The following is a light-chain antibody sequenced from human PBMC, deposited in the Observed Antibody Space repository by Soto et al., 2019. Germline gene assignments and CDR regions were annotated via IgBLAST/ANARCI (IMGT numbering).Light chain of an antibody. CDR3: LQYDNLPYT. J-gene: IGKJ2*01. CDR2: DAS. V-gene: IGKV1-33*01. CDR1: EAISNF. Sequence: DAQMTKSPSSLSASVGDRVTITCHASEAISNFLNWYQQKPGKAPKLLIYDASNLETGVPSRFNGSGSETDFTFTVSGLQPEDIATYYCLQYDNLPYTFGQGTKLQIK.